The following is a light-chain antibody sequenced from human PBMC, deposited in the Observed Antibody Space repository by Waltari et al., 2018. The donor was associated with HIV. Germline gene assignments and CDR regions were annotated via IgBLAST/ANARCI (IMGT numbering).Light chain of an antibody. CDR1: QSTSNF. J-gene: IGKJ1*01. Sequence: MTQSPSSLSASVGDRVTITCRASQSTSNFLNWYQQKPGKAPKLLISAASSLQSGVPSRFSGSGSGTDFTLTISSLQPEDFATYYCQQSYTTPRTFGQGTKVEIK. V-gene: IGKV1-39*01. CDR3: QQSYTTPRT. CDR2: AAS.